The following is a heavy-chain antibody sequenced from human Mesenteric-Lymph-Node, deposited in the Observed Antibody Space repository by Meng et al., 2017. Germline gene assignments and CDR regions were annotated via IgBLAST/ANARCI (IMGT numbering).Heavy chain of an antibody. CDR1: GDSISSGEYF. Sequence: QVPLQESGPGLVKPSQTLSLTCTVSGDSISSGEYFWSWIRQPPGKGLEWIGYMDYRGSTFYNPSLKSRVTISVDTSKNQFSLKLSSVTAADTAVYFCASLKDYDGRGYYYFESWGQGTLVTVSS. CDR2: MDYRGST. CDR3: ASLKDYDGRGYYYFES. D-gene: IGHD3-22*01. J-gene: IGHJ4*02. V-gene: IGHV4-30-4*01.